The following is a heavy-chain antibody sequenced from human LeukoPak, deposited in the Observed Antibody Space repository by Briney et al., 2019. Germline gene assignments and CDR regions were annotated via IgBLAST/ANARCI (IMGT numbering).Heavy chain of an antibody. V-gene: IGHV1-2*06. D-gene: IGHD3-10*01. Sequence: ASVKVSCKASGYTFTGYYMHWVRQAPGQGLEWMGRINPNSGGTNYAQKFQGRVTMTRDTSISTAYMELSRRRSDDTAVYYCARNDYGSGIYYWGQGTLVTVSS. CDR2: INPNSGGT. J-gene: IGHJ4*02. CDR1: GYTFTGYY. CDR3: ARNDYGSGIYY.